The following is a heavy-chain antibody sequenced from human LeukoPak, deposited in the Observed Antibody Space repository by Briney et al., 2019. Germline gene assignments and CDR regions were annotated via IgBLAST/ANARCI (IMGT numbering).Heavy chain of an antibody. CDR1: GFTFSSYW. D-gene: IGHD3-10*01. Sequence: GGSLRLSCAASGFTFSSYWMSWVRQAPGKGLEWVANIKQDGSEKYYVDSVKGRFTISRDNAKNSLYLQMNSLRAEDTAVYYCARDLGMWDYGSGSPFDYWGQGTLVTVSS. J-gene: IGHJ4*02. V-gene: IGHV3-7*01. CDR2: IKQDGSEK. CDR3: ARDLGMWDYGSGSPFDY.